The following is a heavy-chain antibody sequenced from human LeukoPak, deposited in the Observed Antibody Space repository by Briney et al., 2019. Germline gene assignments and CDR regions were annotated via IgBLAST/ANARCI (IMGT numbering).Heavy chain of an antibody. V-gene: IGHV3-23*01. D-gene: IGHD4-11*01. CDR1: GFTFSNEA. CDR2: ISPGGGTT. CDR3: TKSRSGSSNWALQVFDN. J-gene: IGHJ4*02. Sequence: GGSLRLSFAVSGFTFSNEAMGWVRQLRGGGLEWVSTISPGGGTTYYAESMKGRFTISRDNSKSTLYLEMNSLRAEDTAVYYCTKSRSGSSNWALQVFDNWGQGALVTVSS.